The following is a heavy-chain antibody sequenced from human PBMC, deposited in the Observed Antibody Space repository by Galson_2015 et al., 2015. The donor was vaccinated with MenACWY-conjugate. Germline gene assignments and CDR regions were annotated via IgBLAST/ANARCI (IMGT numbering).Heavy chain of an antibody. CDR1: GFTFSSYA. Sequence: SLRLSCAASGFTFSSYAVSWVRQAPGKGLEWVSVISGSGGSTYYADSVKGRFTISRDNSKNTLYLQMNSLRAEDTAVYYCAKAEAVEYFQHWGQGTLVTVSS. V-gene: IGHV3-23*01. J-gene: IGHJ1*01. D-gene: IGHD6-19*01. CDR2: ISGSGGST. CDR3: AKAEAVEYFQH.